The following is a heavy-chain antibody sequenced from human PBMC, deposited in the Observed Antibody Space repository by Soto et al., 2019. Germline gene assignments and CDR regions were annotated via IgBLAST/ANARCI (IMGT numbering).Heavy chain of an antibody. Sequence: EVQLLDSGGGLVQPGGSLRLSCAASGFTFSSYAMSWVRQAPGKGLEWVSSISGSGGGTYYADSVKGRFTISRDNSKNTLSLQMNSLRAEDTAVYYCAQSRGSGSYFNPSDAFHFWGQGTMVTVSS. J-gene: IGHJ3*01. D-gene: IGHD3-10*01. CDR3: AQSRGSGSYFNPSDAFHF. CDR2: ISGSGGGT. V-gene: IGHV3-23*01. CDR1: GFTFSSYA.